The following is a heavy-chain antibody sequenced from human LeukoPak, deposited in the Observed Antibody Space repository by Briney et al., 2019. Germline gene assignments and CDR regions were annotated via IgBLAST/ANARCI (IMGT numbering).Heavy chain of an antibody. CDR3: ARQGSGWLNWFDP. D-gene: IGHD6-19*01. CDR2: IYPGDSDT. Sequence: PGESLKISCKGSGYSFTSYWIAWVRQMPGKGLEWMGTIYPGDSDTRYSPSFQGQVTISADKSMNTAYLQWSSLKASDTAIYYCARQGSGWLNWFDPWGQGTRVTVSS. CDR1: GYSFTSYW. V-gene: IGHV5-51*01. J-gene: IGHJ5*02.